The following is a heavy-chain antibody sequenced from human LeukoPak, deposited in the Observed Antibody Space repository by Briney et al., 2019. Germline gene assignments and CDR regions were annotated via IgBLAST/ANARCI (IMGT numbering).Heavy chain of an antibody. CDR3: TRESGSRWYTTNWSDP. Sequence: GGSLRLSCTASGFVFGDYAMSWVRQAPGKGLEWVGLIRGKAYGETTEYAASVKGKFTISRDDSRSIAYLQMNNLKSEDTAIYYCTRESGSRWYTTNWSDPWGQGTLVTVSS. V-gene: IGHV3-49*04. J-gene: IGHJ5*02. CDR1: GFVFGDYA. D-gene: IGHD6-13*01. CDR2: IRGKAYGETT.